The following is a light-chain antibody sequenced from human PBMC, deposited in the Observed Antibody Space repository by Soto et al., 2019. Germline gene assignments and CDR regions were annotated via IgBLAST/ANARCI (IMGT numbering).Light chain of an antibody. CDR1: SSNIGAGYD. Sequence: QSVLTQPPSVSGAPGQRVTLSCTGSSSNIGAGYDVHWYQQHPGTAPKLLIYGNSNRPSRVPDRFSGSKSGTSASLAITGLQAEDEADYYCQSYDSSLSGYGFGTGTKFTVL. CDR2: GNS. CDR3: QSYDSSLSGYG. J-gene: IGLJ1*01. V-gene: IGLV1-40*01.